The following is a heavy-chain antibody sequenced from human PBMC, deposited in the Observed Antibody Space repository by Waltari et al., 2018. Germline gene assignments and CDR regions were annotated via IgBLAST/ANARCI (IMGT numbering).Heavy chain of an antibody. CDR1: GGTFSSYA. CDR3: ARLAIVGGSNNWFDP. V-gene: IGHV1-69*14. CDR2: IIPIFGTA. D-gene: IGHD1-26*01. Sequence: QVQLVQSGAEVKKPGSSVKVSCKASGGTFSSYAISWVRQAPGQGLEWMGGIIPIFGTANYEQKCQGRGTITADKSTSTAYMELSSLRAEDTAVYYCARLAIVGGSNNWFDPWGQGTLVTVSS. J-gene: IGHJ5*02.